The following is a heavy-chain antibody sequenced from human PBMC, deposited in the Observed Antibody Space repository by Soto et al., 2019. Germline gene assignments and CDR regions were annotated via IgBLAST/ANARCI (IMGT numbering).Heavy chain of an antibody. Sequence: GGSLRLSCAASGFTFSSYAMHWVRQAPGKGLEWVAVISYDGSNKYYADSVKGRFTISRDNSKNTLYLQMNSLRAEDTAVYYCARDLYRLYAGYYFDYWGQGTLVTVSS. CDR1: GFTFSSYA. V-gene: IGHV3-30-3*01. CDR2: ISYDGSNK. J-gene: IGHJ4*02. D-gene: IGHD2-8*01. CDR3: ARDLYRLYAGYYFDY.